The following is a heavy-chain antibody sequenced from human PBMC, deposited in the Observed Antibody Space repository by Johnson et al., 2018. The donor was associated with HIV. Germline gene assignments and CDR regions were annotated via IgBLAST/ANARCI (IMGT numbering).Heavy chain of an antibody. D-gene: IGHD6-13*01. Sequence: VQLVESGGGLVQPGGSLRLSCAASGFSFSSYGVHWVRQAPGKGLEYVSSISSNGGSTYYANSVKGRFTISRDNSKNTLYLQMNSLRAEDTAVYYCAKDLRQELGLDGAFDIWGQGTTVSVS. J-gene: IGHJ3*02. CDR1: GFSFSSYG. CDR2: ISSNGGST. CDR3: AKDLRQELGLDGAFDI. V-gene: IGHV3-64*01.